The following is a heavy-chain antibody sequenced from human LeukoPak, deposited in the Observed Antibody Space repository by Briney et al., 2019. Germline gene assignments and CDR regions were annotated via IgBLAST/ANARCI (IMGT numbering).Heavy chain of an antibody. V-gene: IGHV4-39*07. D-gene: IGHD3-10*01. Sequence: SETLSLTCIISGGSISSTTYYWGWIRQPPGKGLEWIGTLYYSGKTYYNPSLKSRVTISVDTSKNQFSLKLSSVTAADTAVYYCARERYGSGSYYFDYWGQGTLVTVSS. CDR2: LYYSGKT. J-gene: IGHJ4*02. CDR1: GGSISSTTYY. CDR3: ARERYGSGSYYFDY.